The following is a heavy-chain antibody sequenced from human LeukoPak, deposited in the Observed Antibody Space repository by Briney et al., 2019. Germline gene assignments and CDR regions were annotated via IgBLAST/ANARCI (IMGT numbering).Heavy chain of an antibody. CDR1: GYTFTGYG. J-gene: IGHJ4*02. V-gene: IGHV1-18*01. CDR2: ISAYNGNT. D-gene: IGHD3-22*01. Sequence: GASVKVSCKASGYTFTGYGISWVRQAPGQGLEWMGWISAYNGNTNYAQKLQGRVTMTTDTSTSTAYMELRSLRSDDTAVYYCARDNYYDSSGYPIDYWGQGTLVTVSS. CDR3: ARDNYYDSSGYPIDY.